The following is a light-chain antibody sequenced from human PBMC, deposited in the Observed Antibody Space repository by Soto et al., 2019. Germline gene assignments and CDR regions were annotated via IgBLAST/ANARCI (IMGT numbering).Light chain of an antibody. V-gene: IGLV2-23*02. CDR2: EFN. J-gene: IGLJ1*01. CDR1: NSDVGTYIL. Sequence: QSALTQPASVSGSPGQSITISCTGTNSDVGTYILVSWYQQHPGNAPQLMIYEFNKRPSGVSDRFSGSKSGNTASLTISGLKAEDEADYYCCAYAGSQNYVFGNGTKVTVL. CDR3: CAYAGSQNYV.